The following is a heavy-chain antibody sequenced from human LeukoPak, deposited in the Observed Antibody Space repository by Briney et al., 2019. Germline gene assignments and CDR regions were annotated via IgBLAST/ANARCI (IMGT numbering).Heavy chain of an antibody. CDR3: GFGRWLQSLDY. D-gene: IGHD5-24*01. CDR2: INHSGST. Sequence: PSQTLSLTCAVSGGSISSGGYSWSWIRQPPGKGLEWIGEINHSGSTNYNPSLKSRVTISVDTSKNQFSLKLSSVTAADTAVYYCGFGRWLQSLDYWGQGTLVTVSS. CDR1: GGSISSGGYS. V-gene: IGHV4-30-2*01. J-gene: IGHJ4*02.